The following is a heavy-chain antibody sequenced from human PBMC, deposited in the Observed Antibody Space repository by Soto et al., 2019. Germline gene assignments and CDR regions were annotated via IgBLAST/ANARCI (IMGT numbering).Heavy chain of an antibody. V-gene: IGHV3-23*01. CDR2: ISGGGGGT. D-gene: IGHD5-12*01. CDR1: GFTFNSYA. J-gene: IGHJ4*02. Sequence: GGSLRLSCAASGFTFNSYAMNWVRQAPGKGLEWVSSISGGGGGTYYADSVKGRLTISRDNSKNTLYLQMDSLRIEDTAFYFCARDHDEDFGYDLDYFDYWGQGTLVTVSS. CDR3: ARDHDEDFGYDLDYFDY.